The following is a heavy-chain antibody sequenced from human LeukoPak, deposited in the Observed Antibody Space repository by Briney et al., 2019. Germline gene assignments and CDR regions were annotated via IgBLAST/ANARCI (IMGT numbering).Heavy chain of an antibody. Sequence: ASVKVSCKASGYTFTSYGISWVRQAPGQGLEWMGWISAYNGNTNYAQKLQGRVTMTTDTSTSTAYMELSSLRSEDTAVYYCARGEGAYYDFWSGYLRGGNWFDPWGQGTLVTVSS. CDR3: ARGEGAYYDFWSGYLRGGNWFDP. J-gene: IGHJ5*02. CDR1: GYTFTSYG. D-gene: IGHD3-3*01. CDR2: ISAYNGNT. V-gene: IGHV1-18*01.